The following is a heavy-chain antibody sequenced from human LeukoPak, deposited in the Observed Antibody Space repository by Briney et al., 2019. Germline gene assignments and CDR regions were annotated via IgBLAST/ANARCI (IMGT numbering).Heavy chain of an antibody. CDR1: GFTFSSYW. CDR3: ARDYCSGGSCYSGYYYGMDV. CDR2: IKQDGSEK. Sequence: PGGSLRLSCAASGFTFSSYWMSWVRQAPGKGLEWVANIKQDGSEKYYVDSVKGRFTISRDNAKNSLYLQMNSLRAEDTAVYYCARDYCSGGSCYSGYYYGMDVWGQGTTVTVSS. J-gene: IGHJ6*02. V-gene: IGHV3-7*01. D-gene: IGHD2-15*01.